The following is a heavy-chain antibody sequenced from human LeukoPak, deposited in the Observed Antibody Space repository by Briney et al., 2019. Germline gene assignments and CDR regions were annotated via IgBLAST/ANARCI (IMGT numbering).Heavy chain of an antibody. CDR1: GFTFSSYA. Sequence: GGSLRLSCAASGFTFSSYAMSWVRQAPGKGLEWGSAFSGSGGSTYYADSVKGRFTISRDNSKNTLYLQMNSLRAEDTAVYYCAKEKGIVVVPAPLDYWGQGTLVTVSS. V-gene: IGHV3-23*01. CDR3: AKEKGIVVVPAPLDY. J-gene: IGHJ4*02. D-gene: IGHD2-2*01. CDR2: FSGSGGST.